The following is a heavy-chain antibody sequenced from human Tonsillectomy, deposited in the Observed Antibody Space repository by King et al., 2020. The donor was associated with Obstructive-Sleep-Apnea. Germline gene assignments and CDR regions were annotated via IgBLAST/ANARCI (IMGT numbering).Heavy chain of an antibody. J-gene: IGHJ6*02. CDR1: GFTFSSYA. CDR2: ISYDGSKR. CDR3: ARDGPGFDSSSWQLLHGIDV. D-gene: IGHD6-13*01. V-gene: IGHV3-30*04. Sequence: VQLVESGGGVVQPGRSLRLSCTASGFTFSSYAIHWVRQAPGKGLDWVAVISYDGSKRYYADSVKGRFTISRDNSKKTLYLQMNRLRAEDTAVYYCARDGPGFDSSSWQLLHGIDVWGQGTTVTVSS.